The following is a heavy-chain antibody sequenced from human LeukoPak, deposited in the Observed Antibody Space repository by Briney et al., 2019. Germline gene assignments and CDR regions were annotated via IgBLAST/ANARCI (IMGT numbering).Heavy chain of an antibody. D-gene: IGHD3-3*01. CDR3: ARGLNYDFWSGYRNMDV. Sequence: ASVKVSCKASGYTFTSYDINWVRQATGQGLEWMGWMNPNSGNTGYAQKFQGRVTITRNTSISTAYMELSSLRSEDTAVYYCARGLNYDFWSGYRNMDVWGKGTTVTVSS. J-gene: IGHJ6*03. CDR1: GYTFTSYD. CDR2: MNPNSGNT. V-gene: IGHV1-8*03.